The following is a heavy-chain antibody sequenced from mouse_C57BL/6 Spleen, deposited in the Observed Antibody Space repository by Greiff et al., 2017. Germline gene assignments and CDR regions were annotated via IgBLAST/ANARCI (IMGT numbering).Heavy chain of an antibody. D-gene: IGHD1-1*01. V-gene: IGHV1-69*01. CDR3: ARGRAGVDEECSIYYFGC. CDR2: IDPSDSYT. CDR1: GYTFTSYW. Sequence: QVQLQQPGAELVMPGASVKLSCKASGYTFTSYWMHWVKQRPGQGLEWIGEIDPSDSYTNYNQKFKGKSTLTVDKSSSTAYMQLSSLTSEDSAVYYAARGRAGVDEECSIYYFGCWGHGTTLTVS. J-gene: IGHJ2*01.